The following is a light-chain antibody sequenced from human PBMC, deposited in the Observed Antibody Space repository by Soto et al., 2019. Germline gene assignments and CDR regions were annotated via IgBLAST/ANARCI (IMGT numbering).Light chain of an antibody. CDR2: EVN. J-gene: IGLJ1*01. CDR1: SSDIGAYDY. V-gene: IGLV2-14*01. CDR3: LSFTSKRSHV. Sequence: QSGLTQPASLSGSPGQSITISCTGTSSDIGAYDYVSWFQQHPGKAPKLMISEVNNRPSGVSNRFSGSKYGNTAYLTISGLQVEHETEYFCLSFTSKRSHVFATGRKV.